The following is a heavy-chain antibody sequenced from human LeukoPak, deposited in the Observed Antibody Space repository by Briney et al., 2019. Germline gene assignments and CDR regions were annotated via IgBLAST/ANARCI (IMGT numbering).Heavy chain of an antibody. D-gene: IGHD3-22*01. CDR3: AKMQDYYDSSGIY. J-gene: IGHJ4*02. V-gene: IGHV3-53*01. CDR2: IYSGGST. CDR1: GFTVSSNY. Sequence: GGSLRLSCAASGFTVSSNYMSWVRQAPGKGLEWVSVIYSGGSTYYADSVKGRFTISRDNSKNTLYLQMNNLRAEDTAVYYCAKMQDYYDSSGIYWGQGTLVTVSS.